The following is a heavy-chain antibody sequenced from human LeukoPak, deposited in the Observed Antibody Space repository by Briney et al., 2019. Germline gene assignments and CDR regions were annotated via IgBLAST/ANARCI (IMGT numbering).Heavy chain of an antibody. CDR1: GGSISSGDYY. CDR3: ARVPRYYDFWSGYFDY. Sequence: SETLSLTCTVSGGSISSGDYYWSWIRQPPGKGLEWIGYIYYSGSTYYNPSLKSRVTISVDTSKNQFSLKLSSVTAADTAVYYCARVPRYYDFWSGYFDYWGQGTTVTVSS. J-gene: IGHJ4*03. V-gene: IGHV4-30-4*01. CDR2: IYYSGST. D-gene: IGHD3-3*01.